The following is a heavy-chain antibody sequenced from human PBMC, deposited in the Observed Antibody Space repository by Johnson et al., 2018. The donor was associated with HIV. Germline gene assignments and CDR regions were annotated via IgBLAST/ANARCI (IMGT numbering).Heavy chain of an antibody. CDR3: ARVRPGNPHDAFDI. Sequence: QVQLVESGGGLVQPGRSLRLSCVSSGLSFSNLGIHWVRQAPGKRPEWVAVISFDGNLKKYADSVKGRFTISGDNSKNTVYLQMNSLRPEDTAVYYCARVRPGNPHDAFDIWGQGTMVTVSS. CDR2: ISFDGNLK. D-gene: IGHD1-14*01. V-gene: IGHV3-30*03. CDR1: GLSFSNLG. J-gene: IGHJ3*02.